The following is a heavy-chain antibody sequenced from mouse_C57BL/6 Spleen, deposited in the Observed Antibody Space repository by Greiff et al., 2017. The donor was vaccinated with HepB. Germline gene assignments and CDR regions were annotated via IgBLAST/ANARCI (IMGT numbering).Heavy chain of an antibody. J-gene: IGHJ2*01. V-gene: IGHV1-80*01. D-gene: IGHD2-2*01. Sequence: QVHVKQSGAELVKPGASVKISCKASGYAFSSYWMNWVKQRPGKGLEWIGQIYPGDGDTNYNGKFKGKATLTADKSSSTAYMQLSSLTSEDSAVYFCARRGIWLRRRGYYFDYWGQGTTLTVSS. CDR2: IYPGDGDT. CDR1: GYAFSSYW. CDR3: ARRGIWLRRRGYYFDY.